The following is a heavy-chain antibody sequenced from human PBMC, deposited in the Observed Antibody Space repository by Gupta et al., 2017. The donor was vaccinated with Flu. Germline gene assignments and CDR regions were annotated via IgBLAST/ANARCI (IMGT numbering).Heavy chain of an antibody. J-gene: IGHJ4*01. Sequence: AQLVQSGGGVVQPGTSLRLSCASSVFTFIDYGMPWVRQAPGKGLEWMAVLSDDGSNQWYADSVTCRFTISRDNSKNTLFLQMNRLRADVTAVYYCAKGGRHNWNDDGDYWGHGTLVTVSS. CDR2: LSDDGSNQ. CDR1: VFTFIDYG. D-gene: IGHD1-20*01. CDR3: AKGGRHNWNDDGDY. V-gene: IGHV3-30*18.